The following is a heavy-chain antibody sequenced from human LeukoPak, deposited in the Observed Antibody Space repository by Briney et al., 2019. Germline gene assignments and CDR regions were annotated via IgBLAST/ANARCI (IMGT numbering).Heavy chain of an antibody. J-gene: IGHJ6*02. V-gene: IGHV3-53*05. CDR3: AREGVFDWFYYYYGMDV. CDR2: IYSGGST. Sequence: GGSLRLSCAASGFTVSSNYMSWVRQAPGKGLEWVSVIYSGGSTYYADSVKGRFTISRDNSKNTLYLQMNSLRAEDTAVYYCAREGVFDWFYYYYGMDVWGQGTTVTVSS. CDR1: GFTVSSNY. D-gene: IGHD3-9*01.